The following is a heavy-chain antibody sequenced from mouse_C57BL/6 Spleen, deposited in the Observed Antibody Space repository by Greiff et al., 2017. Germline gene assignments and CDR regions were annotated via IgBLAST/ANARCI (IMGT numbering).Heavy chain of an antibody. CDR3: TTDLGRWYFYV. J-gene: IGHJ1*03. V-gene: IGHV14-1*01. CDR2: IDPADGDT. CDR1: GFNIKDYY. D-gene: IGHD4-1*01. Sequence: EVQLQQSGAELVRPGASVKLSCTASGFNIKDYYMHWVKQRPEQGLEWIGRIDPADGDTEYAPKFQGKATMTADPASNTAYLQLSSLTSEDTAVYYCTTDLGRWYFYVWGTGTTVTVYS.